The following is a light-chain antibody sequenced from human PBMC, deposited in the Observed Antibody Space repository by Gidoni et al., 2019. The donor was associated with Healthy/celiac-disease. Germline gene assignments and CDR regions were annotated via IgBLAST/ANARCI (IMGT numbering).Light chain of an antibody. CDR3: QQYYSTPT. Sequence: DIVMTQSQDSLAVSLGERATINCKCSQSVLYSSNNKNYLAWYQQKPGQPPNLLIYWASTRESGVSDRFSGSGSGTDFTLTISRLQAEYVAVYYCQQYYSTPTFGQGTKVEIK. CDR1: QSVLYSSNNKNY. J-gene: IGKJ1*01. V-gene: IGKV4-1*01. CDR2: WAS.